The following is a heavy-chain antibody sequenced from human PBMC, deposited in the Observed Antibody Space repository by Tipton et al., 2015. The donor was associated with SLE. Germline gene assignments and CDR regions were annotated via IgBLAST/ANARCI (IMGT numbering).Heavy chain of an antibody. CDR2: IYYSGST. J-gene: IGHJ4*02. Sequence: TLSLTCTVSGGSISSYYWSWVRQPPGKGLEWIGYIYYSGSTNYNPSLKSRVTISVDTSKNQFSLKLSSVTAADTAVYYCARGDSFDYWGQGTQVTVSS. V-gene: IGHV4-59*01. CDR1: GGSISSYY. CDR3: ARGDSFDY.